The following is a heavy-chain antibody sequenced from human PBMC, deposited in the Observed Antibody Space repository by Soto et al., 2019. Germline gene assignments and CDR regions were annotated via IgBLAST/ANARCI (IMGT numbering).Heavy chain of an antibody. CDR2: IIPIFGTA. CDR1: GGTFSSYA. CDR3: ADVRPKFVVVPAAIWWIWFDP. V-gene: IGHV1-69*01. J-gene: IGHJ5*02. Sequence: QVQLVQSGAEVTKPGSSVKVSCKASGGTFSSYAISWVRQAPGQGLEWMGGIIPIFGTANYAQKFQGRVTITADESTSTAYMELSSLRSEDTAVYYCADVRPKFVVVPAAIWWIWFDPWGQGTLVTVSS. D-gene: IGHD2-2*02.